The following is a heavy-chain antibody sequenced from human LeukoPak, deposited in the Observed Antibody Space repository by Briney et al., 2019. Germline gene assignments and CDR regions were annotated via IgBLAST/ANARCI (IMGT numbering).Heavy chain of an antibody. Sequence: PSETLSLTCAVYGGSFSGYYWGWIRQPPGKGLEWIGEINHSGSTNYNPSLKSRVTISVDTSKNQFSLKLSSVTAADTAVYYCVGGRYYFDYWGQGTLVTVSS. J-gene: IGHJ4*02. D-gene: IGHD2-15*01. CDR1: GGSFSGYY. CDR2: INHSGST. V-gene: IGHV4-34*01. CDR3: VGGRYYFDY.